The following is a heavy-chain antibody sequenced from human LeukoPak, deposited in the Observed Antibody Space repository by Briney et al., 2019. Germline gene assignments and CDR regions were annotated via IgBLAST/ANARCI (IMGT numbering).Heavy chain of an antibody. CDR3: ARSRLFDY. D-gene: IGHD2-2*01. Sequence: GGSLRLSCAASGFTFYDFAMSWVRQAPGKGLEWVSYISSGSSTIYYADSVKGRFTISRDNAKNSLYLQMNSLRDEDMAVYYCARSRLFDYWGQGTLVTVSS. J-gene: IGHJ4*02. V-gene: IGHV3-48*02. CDR2: ISSGSSTI. CDR1: GFTFYDFA.